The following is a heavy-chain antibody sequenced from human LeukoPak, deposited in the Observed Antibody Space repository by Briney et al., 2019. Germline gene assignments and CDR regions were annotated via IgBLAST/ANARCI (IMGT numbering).Heavy chain of an antibody. CDR3: AKDRDIVATILGYGFDY. V-gene: IGHV3-21*01. Sequence: PGGSLRLSCAASGFTFSGYVMTWVRQAPGKGLECVSSITFSSSHIYYADSVKGRFTISRDNSKNTLYLQMNSLRAEDTAVYYCAKDRDIVATILGYGFDYWGQGTLVTVSS. CDR1: GFTFSGYV. J-gene: IGHJ4*02. CDR2: ITFSSSHI. D-gene: IGHD5-12*01.